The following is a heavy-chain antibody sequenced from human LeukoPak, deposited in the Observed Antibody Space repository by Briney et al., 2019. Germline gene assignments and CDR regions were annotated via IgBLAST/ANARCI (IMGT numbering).Heavy chain of an antibody. CDR2: INSGGGSI. CDR1: GFTFSDSS. D-gene: IGHD4-17*01. V-gene: IGHV3-11*04. CDR3: AKSHDGDPKEGAFDI. Sequence: PGGSLRLSCAASGFTFSDSSMSWIRQAPGKGLECISYINSGGGSIYYADSVKGRFTISRDNAKNTLYLQMDTLRVEDTAVHYCAKSHDGDPKEGAFDIWGQGTMVTVSS. J-gene: IGHJ3*02.